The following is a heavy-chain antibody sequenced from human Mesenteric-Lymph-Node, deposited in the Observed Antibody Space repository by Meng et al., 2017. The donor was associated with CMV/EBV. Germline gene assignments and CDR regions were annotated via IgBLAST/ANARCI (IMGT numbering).Heavy chain of an antibody. D-gene: IGHD2-21*02. V-gene: IGHV4-39*07. J-gene: IGHJ5*02. Sequence: SETLSLTCTVSGGSISSSSYYWGWIRQPPGKGLEWIGSIYYIGSTYYNPSLKSRVTISVDTSKNQFSLKLSSVTAADTAVYYCARVVGGDALFVPWGQGTLVTVSS. CDR1: GGSISSSSYY. CDR2: IYYIGST. CDR3: ARVVGGDALFVP.